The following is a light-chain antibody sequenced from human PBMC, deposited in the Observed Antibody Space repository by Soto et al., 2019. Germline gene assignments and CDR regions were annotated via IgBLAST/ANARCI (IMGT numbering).Light chain of an antibody. CDR1: QTISSW. J-gene: IGKJ1*01. Sequence: DIQMPQSPSTLSGSVGDRATITCRASQTISSWLAWYQQKPGKAPKLLIYKASTLKSGVPSRFSGSGSGTDFTLTISSLEPEDFAVYYCQQRSNWPRTFGQGTKVDIK. CDR3: QQRSNWPRT. V-gene: IGKV1-5*03. CDR2: KAS.